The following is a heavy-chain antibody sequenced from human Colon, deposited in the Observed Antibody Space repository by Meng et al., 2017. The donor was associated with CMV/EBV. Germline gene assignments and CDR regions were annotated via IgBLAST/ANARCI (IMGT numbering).Heavy chain of an antibody. V-gene: IGHV3-23*03. J-gene: IGHJ4*02. D-gene: IGHD3-22*01. CDR3: AKGGYYYESSGYYSLTRSRGYFDY. Sequence: GESLKISCAASGFTFSSYAMSWVRQAPGKGLEWVSVIYSGGSSTYYADSVKGRFTISRDNSKNTLYLQMNSLRAEDTAVYYCAKGGYYYESSGYYSLTRSRGYFDYWGQGTLVTVSS. CDR1: GFTFSSYA. CDR2: IYSGGSST.